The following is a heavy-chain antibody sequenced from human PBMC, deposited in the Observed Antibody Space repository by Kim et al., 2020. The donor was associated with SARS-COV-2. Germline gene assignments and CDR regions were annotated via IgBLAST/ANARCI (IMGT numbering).Heavy chain of an antibody. CDR2: IKSKTDGGTT. V-gene: IGHV3-15*01. CDR3: TTGEKWLAPADAFDI. J-gene: IGHJ3*02. Sequence: GGSLRLSCAASGFTFSNAWMSWVRQAPGKGLEWVGRIKSKTDGGTTDYAAPVKGRFTISRDDSKNTLYLQMNSLKTEDTAVYYCTTGEKWLAPADAFDIWGQGTMVTVSS. CDR1: GFTFSNAW. D-gene: IGHD6-19*01.